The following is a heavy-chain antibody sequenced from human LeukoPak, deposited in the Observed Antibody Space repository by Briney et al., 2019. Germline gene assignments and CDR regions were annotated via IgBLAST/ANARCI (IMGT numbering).Heavy chain of an antibody. CDR1: GGSISSYY. CDR2: IYYSGST. D-gene: IGHD3-22*01. CDR3: ATFDSSAKRAFDI. V-gene: IGHV4-59*08. J-gene: IGHJ3*02. Sequence: PSETLSLTCTVSGGSISSYYWSWIRQPPGKGLEWIGYIYYSGSTNYNPSLKSRVTISVDTSKNQFSLKLSSVTAADTAVYYCATFDSSAKRAFDIWGQGTMVTVSS.